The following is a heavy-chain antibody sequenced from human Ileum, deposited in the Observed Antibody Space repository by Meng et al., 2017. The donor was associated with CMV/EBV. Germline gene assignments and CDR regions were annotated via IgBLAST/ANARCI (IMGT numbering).Heavy chain of an antibody. CDR2: ISSNGNNK. CDR1: GFNFSYYE. Sequence: GGSLRLSCVASGFNFSYYEMDWVRQAPGKGLEWIAYISSNGNNKYYSESVKGRFTISRDNAKSSLYLQMNSLRADDTAVYYCARGGAVTGTTYYYYGMDVWGQGTTVTVSS. V-gene: IGHV3-48*03. J-gene: IGHJ6*02. D-gene: IGHD6-19*01. CDR3: ARGGAVTGTTYYYYGMDV.